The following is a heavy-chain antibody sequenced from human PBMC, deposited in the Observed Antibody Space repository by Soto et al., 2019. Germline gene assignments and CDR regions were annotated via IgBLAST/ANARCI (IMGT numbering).Heavy chain of an antibody. V-gene: IGHV4-39*02. D-gene: IGHD1-26*01. CDR3: ARDDSGFSGSHYIDYFNY. CDR1: GGSISSSSNY. J-gene: IGHJ4*02. CDR2: IYFNGSP. Sequence: SETLSLTCAVSGGSISSSSNYWGWIRQPPGKGLEWIGSIYFNGSPYYSPSLKSRVTISVDTSKNQFALKLSSVTAADTAVYYCARDDSGFSGSHYIDYFNYWGQGALVTVSS.